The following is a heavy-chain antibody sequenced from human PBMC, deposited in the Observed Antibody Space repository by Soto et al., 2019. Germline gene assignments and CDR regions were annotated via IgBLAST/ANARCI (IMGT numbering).Heavy chain of an antibody. V-gene: IGHV3-49*04. D-gene: IGHD4-17*01. CDR2: IRSRAYGGTT. CDR1: GFTFGDYA. Sequence: GGSLRLSCTASGFTFGDYAMSWVRQAPGKGLEWVGFIRSRAYGGTTEYAASVRGRFTISRDDSKSIAYLQMNSLKTEDTAVYYCTRFREVYGDYYYGMDVWGQGTTVTVSS. CDR3: TRFREVYGDYYYGMDV. J-gene: IGHJ6*02.